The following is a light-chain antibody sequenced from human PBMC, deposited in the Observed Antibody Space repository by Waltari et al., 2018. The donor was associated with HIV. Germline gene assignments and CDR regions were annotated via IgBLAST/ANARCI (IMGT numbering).Light chain of an antibody. CDR1: SSNIGNDN. CDR2: KNI. V-gene: IGLV1-47*01. CDR3: VGWDASLSAYV. J-gene: IGLJ1*01. Sequence: QSVLTQPPSASGTPGPRVTISCSGSSSNIGNDNVYWYQQLPGTTLKLLIYKNIQRPSGVPDRFAGSKSGTSAYLAISGLRSEDEADYYCVGWDASLSAYVFGAGTKVTVL.